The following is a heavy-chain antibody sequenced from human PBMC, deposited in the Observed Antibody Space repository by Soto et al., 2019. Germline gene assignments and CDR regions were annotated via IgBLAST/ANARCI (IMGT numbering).Heavy chain of an antibody. CDR2: ISGSGVST. V-gene: IGHV3-23*01. Sequence: GGSLRLSCAASGFTFSSYAMSWVRQAPGKGLEWVSGISGSGVSTYYADSVKGRFTISRDNSKSTLYLQMNSLRAEDTAVYYCAKDRERIATRSINYWGQGTLVTVSS. D-gene: IGHD6-6*01. J-gene: IGHJ4*02. CDR3: AKDRERIATRSINY. CDR1: GFTFSSYA.